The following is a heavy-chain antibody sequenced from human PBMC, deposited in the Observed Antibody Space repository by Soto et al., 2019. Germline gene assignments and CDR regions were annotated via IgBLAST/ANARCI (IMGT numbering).Heavy chain of an antibody. Sequence: QVQLVESGGGVVQPGRSLRLSCAASGFTFSSYGMHWVRQAPGKGLEWVAVIWYDGSNKYYADSVKGRFTISRDNSKNTLYLQRNSLRAEDTAVYYCARGPYGSGSYSLYYYYGMDVWGQGTTVTVSS. CDR2: IWYDGSNK. V-gene: IGHV3-33*01. J-gene: IGHJ6*02. CDR3: ARGPYGSGSYSLYYYYGMDV. D-gene: IGHD3-10*01. CDR1: GFTFSSYG.